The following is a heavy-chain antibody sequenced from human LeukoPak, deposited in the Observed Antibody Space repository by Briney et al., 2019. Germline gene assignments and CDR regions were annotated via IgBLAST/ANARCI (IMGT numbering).Heavy chain of an antibody. Sequence: SETLSLTCTVSGGSISSGGYYWSWTRQPPGKGLEWIGYIYHSGSTYCNPSLKSRVTISVDRSKNQFSLKLSSVTAADTAVYYCARVSGIVVVPAAPPYAFDIWGQGTMVTVSS. CDR1: GGSISSGGYY. J-gene: IGHJ3*02. D-gene: IGHD2-2*01. CDR3: ARVSGIVVVPAAPPYAFDI. V-gene: IGHV4-30-2*01. CDR2: IYHSGST.